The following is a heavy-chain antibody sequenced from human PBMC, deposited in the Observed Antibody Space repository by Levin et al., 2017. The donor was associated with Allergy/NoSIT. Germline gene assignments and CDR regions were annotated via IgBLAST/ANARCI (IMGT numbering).Heavy chain of an antibody. CDR2: ISSSSSYI. CDR3: ARDRGYGDWISDY. V-gene: IGHV3-21*01. Sequence: GGSLRLSCAASGFTFSSYSMNWVRQAPGKGLEWVSSISSSSSYIYYADSVKGRFTISRDNAKNSLYLQMNSLRAEDTAVYYCARDRGYGDWISDYWGQGTLVTVSS. CDR1: GFTFSSYS. D-gene: IGHD4-17*01. J-gene: IGHJ4*02.